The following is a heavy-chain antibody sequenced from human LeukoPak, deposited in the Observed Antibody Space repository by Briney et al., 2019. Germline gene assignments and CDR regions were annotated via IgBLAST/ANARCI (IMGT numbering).Heavy chain of an antibody. V-gene: IGHV4-59*01. CDR1: GGSFSDYY. CDR3: ASMYSSAWYYFDY. J-gene: IGHJ4*02. CDR2: IYYSGST. D-gene: IGHD6-19*01. Sequence: PSETLSLTCAVFGGSFSDYYWSWIRQPPGKGLEWIGYIYYSGSTNYNPSLKSRVTISVDTSKNQFSLKLSSVTAADTAVYYCASMYSSAWYYFDYWGQGTLVTVSS.